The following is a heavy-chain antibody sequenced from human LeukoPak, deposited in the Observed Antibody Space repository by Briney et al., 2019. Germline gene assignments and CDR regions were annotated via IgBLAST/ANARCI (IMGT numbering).Heavy chain of an antibody. CDR2: IYYSGST. J-gene: IGHJ5*02. Sequence: AETLSLTYTVSGGSISSYYWSWIRQPPGKGLEWIGYIYYSGSTNYNPSLKGRVTISVGTSKNQFSLKLSSVTAADTAVYYCARAYCGGDCYRGWFDPWGQGTLVTVSS. V-gene: IGHV4-59*01. D-gene: IGHD2-21*02. CDR3: ARAYCGGDCYRGWFDP. CDR1: GGSISSYY.